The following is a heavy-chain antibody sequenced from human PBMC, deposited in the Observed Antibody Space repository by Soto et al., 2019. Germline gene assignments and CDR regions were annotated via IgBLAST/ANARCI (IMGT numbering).Heavy chain of an antibody. CDR2: ISSSSSYI. D-gene: IGHD5-18*01. CDR3: ARDLPGQLLVAVGFDY. J-gene: IGHJ4*02. V-gene: IGHV3-21*01. CDR1: GFTFSSYS. Sequence: EVQLVESGGGLVKPGGSLRLSCAASGFTFSSYSMNWVRQAPGKGLEWVSSISSSSSYIYYADSVKGRFTISRDNAKNSLYLQMNSLGGADTAVYYCARDLPGQLLVAVGFDYWGQGTLVTVSS.